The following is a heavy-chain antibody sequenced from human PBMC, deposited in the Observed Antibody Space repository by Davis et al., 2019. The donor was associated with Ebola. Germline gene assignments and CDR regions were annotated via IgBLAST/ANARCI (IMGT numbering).Heavy chain of an antibody. CDR1: GGSISSHY. D-gene: IGHD1-14*01. V-gene: IGHV4-59*11. CDR3: ARARMNLHDAFDI. J-gene: IGHJ3*02. Sequence: MPSETLSLTCTVSGGSISSHYWSWIRQPPGKGLEWIGCIYYSGSTNYNPSLKSRVTISIDTSRSQFSLKLRSVTTADTAVYYCARARMNLHDAFDIWGQGTMVTVSS. CDR2: IYYSGST.